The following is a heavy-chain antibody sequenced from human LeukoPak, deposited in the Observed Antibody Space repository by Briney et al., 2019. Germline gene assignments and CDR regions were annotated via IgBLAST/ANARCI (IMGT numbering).Heavy chain of an antibody. Sequence: SETLSLTCAVYGGSFSGYYWSWIRQPPGKGLEWIGEINHSGSTNYNPSLKSRVTISVDTSKNQFSLKLSSVNAADTAVYYCARDSTKYFYYGMDVWGQGTTVTVSS. CDR1: GGSFSGYY. V-gene: IGHV4-34*01. CDR3: ARDSTKYFYYGMDV. CDR2: INHSGST. D-gene: IGHD2-8*01. J-gene: IGHJ6*01.